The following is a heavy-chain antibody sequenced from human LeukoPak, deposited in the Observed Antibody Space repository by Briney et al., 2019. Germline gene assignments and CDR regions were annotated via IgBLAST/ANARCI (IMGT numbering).Heavy chain of an antibody. Sequence: GASVKVSCKASGYTFTGYYMHWLRQAPGQGLEWMGWINANSGGTNYAQKFQGRVTMTRDTSISAAYMEVSRLRYDDTGVYYVARAPHGRWQLHEYYYYTDVWGKGTTVTVSS. D-gene: IGHD2-15*01. J-gene: IGHJ6*03. CDR2: INANSGGT. V-gene: IGHV1-2*02. CDR3: ARAPHGRWQLHEYYYYTDV. CDR1: GYTFTGYY.